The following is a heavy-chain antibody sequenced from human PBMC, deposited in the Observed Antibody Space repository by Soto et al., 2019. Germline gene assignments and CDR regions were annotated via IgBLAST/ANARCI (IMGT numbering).Heavy chain of an antibody. Sequence: SETLSLTCAVYGGSFSGYYWSWIRQPPGKGLEWIGEINHSGSTNYNPSLKSRVTISVDTSKNQFSLRLSSVTAADTAVYYCARGGDSSSWTYYYYYAMDVWGQGTMVTVSS. CDR2: INHSGST. J-gene: IGHJ6*02. D-gene: IGHD6-13*01. V-gene: IGHV4-34*01. CDR3: ARGGDSSSWTYYYYYAMDV. CDR1: GGSFSGYY.